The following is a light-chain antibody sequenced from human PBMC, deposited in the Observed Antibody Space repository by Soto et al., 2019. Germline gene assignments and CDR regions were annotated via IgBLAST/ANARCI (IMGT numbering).Light chain of an antibody. CDR3: SSYTSRSTNV. Sequence: QSALTQPASVSGSPGQSITISCTGTSSDVGGYNYVSWYQQHPGKAPKLMIYEVTNRPSGVSNRFSGPKSGNTASLTTSVLQAEDQADYYCSSYTSRSTNVFATGTKVTVL. CDR1: SSDVGGYNY. CDR2: EVT. V-gene: IGLV2-14*01. J-gene: IGLJ1*01.